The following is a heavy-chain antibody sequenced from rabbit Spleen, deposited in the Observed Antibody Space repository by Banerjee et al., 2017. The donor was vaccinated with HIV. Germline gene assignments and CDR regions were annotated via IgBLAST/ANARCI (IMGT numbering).Heavy chain of an antibody. CDR3: ARDYDTTFKL. CDR1: GFSFSGNNY. J-gene: IGHJ4*01. D-gene: IGHD2-1*01. CDR2: IYTNIGSA. V-gene: IGHV1S40*01. Sequence: QSLEESGGGLVQPEGSLTLTCTASGFSFSGNNYMCWVRQAPGKGLEWIGCIYTNIGSAYYATWAKGRFTISRTSSTTITLQMTSLTAADTATYFCARDYDTTFKLWGQGTLVTVS.